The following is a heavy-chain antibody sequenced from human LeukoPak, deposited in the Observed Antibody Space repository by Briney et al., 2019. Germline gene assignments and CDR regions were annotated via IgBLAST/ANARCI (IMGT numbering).Heavy chain of an antibody. J-gene: IGHJ5*02. D-gene: IGHD2-15*01. CDR2: INHSGST. CDR1: GGSFSGYY. V-gene: IGHV4-34*01. Sequence: SETLSLTCAVYGGSFSGYYWSWIRQPPGKGLEWIGEINHSGSTNYNPSLKSRVTISVDTSKNQFSLKLSSVTAADTAVYYCARGVYCSGGSCYSWGVRNWFDLWGQGTLVTVSS. CDR3: ARGVYCSGGSCYSWGVRNWFDL.